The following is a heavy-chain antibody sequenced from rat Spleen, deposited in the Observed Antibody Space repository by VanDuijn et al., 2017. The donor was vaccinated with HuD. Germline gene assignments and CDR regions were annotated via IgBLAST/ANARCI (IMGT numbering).Heavy chain of an antibody. CDR1: GFTFRDYY. J-gene: IGHJ4*01. D-gene: IGHD4-3*01. CDR3: ARHGRGERTYYYVLDA. CDR2: LSYDATAP. Sequence: EVHMVESDGGLVQPGRSLKLSCAASGFTFRDYYMAWVRQAPTKGMEWVATLSYDATAPYYRDSVRARFTISRDNAKSTLYLQMDSLQSEDTATYYCARHGRGERTYYYVLDAWGQGVSVTVSS. V-gene: IGHV5-29*01.